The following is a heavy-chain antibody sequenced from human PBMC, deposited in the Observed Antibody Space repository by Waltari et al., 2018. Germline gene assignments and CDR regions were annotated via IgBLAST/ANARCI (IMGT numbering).Heavy chain of an antibody. CDR1: GGSFSGYY. V-gene: IGHV4-34*01. Sequence: QVQLQQWGAGLLKPSETLSLTCAVYGGSFSGYYWSWIRQPPGKGLEWSGEINHSGSTNYNPALKSRVTISGDTSKNQFSLKLSSVTAADTAVYYCARAIVLRYFDYWGQGTLVTVSS. D-gene: IGHD3-9*01. CDR3: ARAIVLRYFDY. CDR2: INHSGST. J-gene: IGHJ4*02.